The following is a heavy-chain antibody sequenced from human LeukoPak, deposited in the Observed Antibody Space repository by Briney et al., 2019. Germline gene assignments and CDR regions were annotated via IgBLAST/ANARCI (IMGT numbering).Heavy chain of an antibody. CDR3: ARGRYCSGGSCYPFY. Sequence: ASVKVSCKASGGTFSSYAISWVRQAPGQGLEWMGGIIPIFGTANYAQKFQGRVTITTDESTSTAYMELSSLRSEDTAVYYCARGRYCSGGSCYPFYWGQGTLVTVSS. J-gene: IGHJ4*02. CDR2: IIPIFGTA. CDR1: GGTFSSYA. V-gene: IGHV1-69*05. D-gene: IGHD2-15*01.